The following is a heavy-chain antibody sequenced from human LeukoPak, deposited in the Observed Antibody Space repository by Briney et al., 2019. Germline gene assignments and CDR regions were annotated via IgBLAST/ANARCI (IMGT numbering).Heavy chain of an antibody. CDR3: AELGITMIGGV. V-gene: IGHV3-21*01. CDR2: ISSSSSYI. D-gene: IGHD3-10*02. J-gene: IGHJ6*04. CDR1: GFTFSSYS. Sequence: GGSLRLSCAASGFTFSSYSMNWVRQAPGKGLEWASSISSSSSYIYYADSVKGRFTISRDNAKNSLYLQMNSLRAEDTAVYYCAELGITMIGGVWGKGTTVTISS.